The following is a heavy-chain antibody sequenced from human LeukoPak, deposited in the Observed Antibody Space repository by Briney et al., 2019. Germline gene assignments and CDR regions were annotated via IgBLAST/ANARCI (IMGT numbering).Heavy chain of an antibody. J-gene: IGHJ5*01. CDR3: AKDPNPSSSWFDY. CDR1: GFTFSSYG. D-gene: IGHD6-13*01. CDR2: IRYDGSNK. Sequence: GGSLRLSCAASGFTFSSYGMHCVREAPGRGLEWVAFIRYDGSNKYYADSVKGRFTISRDNSKNTLYLQMNSLRAEDTAVYYCAKDPNPSSSWFDYWGQGTLVTVSS. V-gene: IGHV3-30*02.